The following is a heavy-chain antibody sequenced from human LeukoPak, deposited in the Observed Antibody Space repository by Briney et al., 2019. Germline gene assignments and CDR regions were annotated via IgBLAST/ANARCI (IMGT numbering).Heavy chain of an antibody. CDR2: ISSSSSYI. J-gene: IGHJ3*02. CDR3: AKGEIVGATRDAFDI. V-gene: IGHV3-21*01. D-gene: IGHD1-26*01. CDR1: GFTFSSYS. Sequence: GGSLRLSCAASGFTFSSYSVNWVRQAPGKGLEWVSSISSSSSYIYYADSVKGRFTISRDNAKNSLYLQMNSPRAEDTAVYYCAKGEIVGATRDAFDIWGQGTMVTVSS.